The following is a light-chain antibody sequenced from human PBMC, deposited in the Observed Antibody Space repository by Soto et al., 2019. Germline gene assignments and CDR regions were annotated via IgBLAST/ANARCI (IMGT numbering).Light chain of an antibody. J-gene: IGKJ5*01. Sequence: DIHLTHSPSFLSASVGDRFTITCLASQGISSFLAWYQQKPGKAPNLLMYAASTLQSGVPSRFSGGESGTEYTLTISSLQPEDSATYYCQQLYIFPLTFGQGTRLEI. CDR1: QGISSF. CDR2: AAS. CDR3: QQLYIFPLT. V-gene: IGKV1-9*01.